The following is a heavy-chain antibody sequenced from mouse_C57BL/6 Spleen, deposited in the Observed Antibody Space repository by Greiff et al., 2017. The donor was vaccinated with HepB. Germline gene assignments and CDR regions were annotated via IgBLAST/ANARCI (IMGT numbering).Heavy chain of an antibody. CDR1: GYTFTSYW. J-gene: IGHJ3*01. D-gene: IGHD4-1*01. CDR3: AREGRNWDGFAY. CDR2: INPSNGGT. V-gene: IGHV1-53*01. Sequence: QVQLQQPGTELVKPGASVKLSCKASGYTFTSYWMHWVKQRPGQGLEWIGNINPSNGGTNYNEKFKSKATLTVDKSSSTAYMQLSSLTSEDSAVYDCAREGRNWDGFAYWGQGTLVTVSA.